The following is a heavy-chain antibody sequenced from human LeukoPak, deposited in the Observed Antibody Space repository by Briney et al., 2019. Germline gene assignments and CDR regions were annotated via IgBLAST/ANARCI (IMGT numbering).Heavy chain of an antibody. Sequence: GGSLRLSCAASGLTFSSHWMSWVRQAPGKGLEWVASINPDTSEIHYVDAVRGRFTISRDNAKNSLYLQMSSLTADDTALYYCVRSHHPGGWFDPWGQGTLVTVSS. CDR3: VRSHHPGGWFDP. V-gene: IGHV3-7*01. CDR1: GLTFSSHW. CDR2: INPDTSEI. J-gene: IGHJ5*02. D-gene: IGHD3-10*01.